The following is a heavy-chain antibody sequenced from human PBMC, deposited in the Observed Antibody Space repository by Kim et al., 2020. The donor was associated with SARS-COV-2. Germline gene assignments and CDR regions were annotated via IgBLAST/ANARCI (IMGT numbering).Heavy chain of an antibody. Sequence: GGSLRLSCAGSGFTFSSYAMSWVRQAAGRGGEWVAEISSSGGSTYYADSVKGRFTISRDNSRNTLFLQMNSLRAEDTAVFYCATPLVWGFFDYWGQGTLVTVSS. CDR2: ISSSGGST. J-gene: IGHJ4*02. CDR1: GFTFSSYA. CDR3: ATPLVWGFFDY. V-gene: IGHV3-23*01. D-gene: IGHD7-27*01.